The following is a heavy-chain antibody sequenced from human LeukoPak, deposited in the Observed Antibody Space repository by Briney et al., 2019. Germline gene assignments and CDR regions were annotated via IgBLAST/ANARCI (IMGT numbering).Heavy chain of an antibody. J-gene: IGHJ3*02. V-gene: IGHV4-4*07. Sequence: SETLSLTCTVSGVSISSYYWSWVRQPAGKGLEWIGRIYTSGSTNYNPSLKSRVTMSVDTSKNQFSLKLSSVTAADTAVYYCARENGGRYYDSSGNDAFDIWGQGTMVTVSS. CDR3: ARENGGRYYDSSGNDAFDI. CDR2: IYTSGST. CDR1: GVSISSYY. D-gene: IGHD3-22*01.